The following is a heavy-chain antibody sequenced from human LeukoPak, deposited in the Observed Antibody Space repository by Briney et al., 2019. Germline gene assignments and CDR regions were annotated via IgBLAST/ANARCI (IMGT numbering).Heavy chain of an antibody. Sequence: ASVKVSCKASGYTFTSYYVHWVRQAPGQGLEWMGIINPSGGSRTYAQKFQGRVAMTRDTSTSTVYMELSSLRSEDTAVYYCARDKSESRSPSYYFDNWGQGTLVTVSS. V-gene: IGHV1-46*01. J-gene: IGHJ4*02. CDR3: ARDKSESRSPSYYFDN. CDR2: INPSGGSR. D-gene: IGHD3-10*01. CDR1: GYTFTSYY.